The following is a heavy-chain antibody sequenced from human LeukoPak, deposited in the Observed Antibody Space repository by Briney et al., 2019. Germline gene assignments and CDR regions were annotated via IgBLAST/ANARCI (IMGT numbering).Heavy chain of an antibody. D-gene: IGHD2-15*01. CDR2: VSPYNGNT. Sequence: ASVKVSCKASGYSFTNYGISWVRQAPGQGLEWMGWVSPYNGNTNYSQKLQDRVTMTTDTSTSTAYMDLKSLRSDDTAVYYCARNRLYRRGGSSTYYFEYWGQGTLVTVSS. CDR3: ARNRLYRRGGSSTYYFEY. CDR1: GYSFTNYG. V-gene: IGHV1-18*01. J-gene: IGHJ4*02.